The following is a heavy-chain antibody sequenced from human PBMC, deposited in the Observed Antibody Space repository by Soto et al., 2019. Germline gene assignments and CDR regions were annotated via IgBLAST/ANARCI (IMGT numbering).Heavy chain of an antibody. D-gene: IGHD1-1*01. CDR2: ISYSGNT. J-gene: IGHJ3*02. CDR3: ARRDRNEPFDS. V-gene: IGHV4-59*11. CDR1: GGSIGHQY. Sequence: TLSITCTVSGGSIGHQYWSWIRQRPGEGMEWVGHISYSGNTNYNPSLKSRVLISQDTSNNQFSLRLSSVTAADTAVYYCARRDRNEPFDSGCQGT.